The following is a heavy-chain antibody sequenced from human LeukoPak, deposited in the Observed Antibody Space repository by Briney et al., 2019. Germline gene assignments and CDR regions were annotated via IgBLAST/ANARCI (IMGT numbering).Heavy chain of an antibody. V-gene: IGHV3-9*01. CDR3: VKLTGYYDSSGYPY. J-gene: IGHJ4*02. CDR1: GFTFDDYA. Sequence: GGSLRLSCAASGFTFDDYAMHWVRQAPGKGLEWVSGISWNSGSIGYADSVKGRFTISRDNAKNSLYLQMNSLRAEDTAVYYCVKLTGYYDSSGYPYWGQGTLVTVSS. D-gene: IGHD3-22*01. CDR2: ISWNSGSI.